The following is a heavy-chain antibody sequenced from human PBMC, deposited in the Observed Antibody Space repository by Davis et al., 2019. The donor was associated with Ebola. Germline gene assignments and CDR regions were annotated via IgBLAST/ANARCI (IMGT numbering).Heavy chain of an antibody. D-gene: IGHD2-2*01. CDR3: ARDCSSTSCYYYYNGMDV. Sequence: ASVKVSCKASGYTFTSYGISWVRQAPGQGLEWMGWISAYNGNTNYAQKLQGRVTMTTDTSTSTAYMELRSLRSDDTAVYYCARDCSSTSCYYYYNGMDVWGQGTTVTVSS. J-gene: IGHJ6*02. V-gene: IGHV1-18*01. CDR1: GYTFTSYG. CDR2: ISAYNGNT.